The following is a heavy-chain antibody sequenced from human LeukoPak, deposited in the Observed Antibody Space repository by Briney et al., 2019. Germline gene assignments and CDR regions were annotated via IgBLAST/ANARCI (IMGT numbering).Heavy chain of an antibody. CDR3: ASGYYYGSGSYYRYFDC. CDR2: ISYDGSNK. J-gene: IGHJ4*02. V-gene: IGHV3-30*04. Sequence: GGSLRLSCAASGFTFSSYAMHWVRQAPGKGLEWVAVISYDGSNKYYADSVKGRFTISRDNSKNTLYLQMNSLRAEDTAVYYCASGYYYGSGSYYRYFDCWGQGTLVTVSS. D-gene: IGHD3-10*01. CDR1: GFTFSSYA.